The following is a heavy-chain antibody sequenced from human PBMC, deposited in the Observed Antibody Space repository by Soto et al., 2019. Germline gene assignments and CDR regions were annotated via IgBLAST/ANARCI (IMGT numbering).Heavy chain of an antibody. CDR1: VFTFSSYA. CDR3: AKDGAGGGYAV. V-gene: IGHV3-23*01. CDR2: ISGSGGST. J-gene: IGHJ6*02. Sequence: PWWSLRLSCTASVFTFSSYAMSWFRQAPGKGLEWVSAISGSGGSTYYADSVKGRFTISRDNSKNTLYLQMNSLRAEDTAVYYCAKDGAGGGYAVWGQGTTVTVSS. D-gene: IGHD5-12*01.